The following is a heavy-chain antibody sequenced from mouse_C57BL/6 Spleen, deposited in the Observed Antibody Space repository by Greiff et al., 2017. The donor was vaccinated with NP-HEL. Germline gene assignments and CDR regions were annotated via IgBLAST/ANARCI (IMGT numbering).Heavy chain of an antibody. Sequence: EVQVVESGGGLVQPKGSLKLSCAASGFSFNTYAMNWVRQAPGKGLEWVARIRSKSNNYATYYADSVKDRFTISRDDSESMLYLQMNNLKTEDTAMYYCVRQTTAYFDYWGQGTTLTVSS. CDR3: VRQTTAYFDY. D-gene: IGHD1-2*01. CDR2: IRSKSNNYAT. J-gene: IGHJ2*01. V-gene: IGHV10-1*01. CDR1: GFSFNTYA.